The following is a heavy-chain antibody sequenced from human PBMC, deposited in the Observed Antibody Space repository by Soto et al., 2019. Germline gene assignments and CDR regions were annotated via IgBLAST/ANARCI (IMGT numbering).Heavy chain of an antibody. CDR3: ARSVYGNYGMDV. V-gene: IGHV4-31*03. CDR1: GGSITSGGYY. J-gene: IGHJ6*02. D-gene: IGHD3-10*01. CDR2: IYYSGST. Sequence: SETLSLTCTVSGGSITSGGYYCSWIRQHPGKGLDWIGYIYYSGSTYYNPSLKSRVTISVDTSKNQFSLKLSSVTAADTAVYYCARSVYGNYGMDVWGQGTTVTVSS.